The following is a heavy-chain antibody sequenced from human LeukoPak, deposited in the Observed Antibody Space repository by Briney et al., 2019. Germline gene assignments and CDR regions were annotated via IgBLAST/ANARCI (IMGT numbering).Heavy chain of an antibody. J-gene: IGHJ4*02. CDR3: ARGYPLHWNYHDY. Sequence: ASVKVSCKGSGCTFASYYIHWVRQAPGQGLEWMVIINPSGGSTSYAQKFQGRATMTGDTSTSTVYMELSSLRSEDTAVYYCARGYPLHWNYHDYWGQGILVTVSS. V-gene: IGHV1-46*01. CDR1: GCTFASYY. D-gene: IGHD1-1*01. CDR2: INPSGGST.